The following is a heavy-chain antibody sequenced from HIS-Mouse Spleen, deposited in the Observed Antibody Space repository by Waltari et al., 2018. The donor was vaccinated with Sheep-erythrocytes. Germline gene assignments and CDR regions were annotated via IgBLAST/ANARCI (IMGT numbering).Heavy chain of an antibody. J-gene: IGHJ3*02. CDR1: GGAISSGCYY. D-gene: IGHD2-8*01. Sequence: QVQLQESGPGLVKPSQTLSLTCTVPGGAISSGCYYWTWARQHPGKGLEWIGYIYYSGSTYYNPSLKSRVTISVDTSKNQFSLKLSSVTAADTAVYYCARDTLYHDAFDIWGQGTMVTVSS. V-gene: IGHV4-31*03. CDR3: ARDTLYHDAFDI. CDR2: IYYSGST.